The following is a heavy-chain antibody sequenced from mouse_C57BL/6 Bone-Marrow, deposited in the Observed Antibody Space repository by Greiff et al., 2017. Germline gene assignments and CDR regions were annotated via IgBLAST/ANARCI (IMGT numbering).Heavy chain of an antibody. D-gene: IGHD2-3*01. Sequence: VQLQQSGAELVKPGASVKLSCKASGYTFTEYTIHWVKQRSGQGLEWIGWFYPGSGSIKYNEKFKDKATLTASKSSSTVSLALSRLPSDESEVYACERRATPDGYCPYSYFDVWGTGTTVTVSS. J-gene: IGHJ1*03. V-gene: IGHV1-62-2*01. CDR1: GYTFTEYT. CDR3: ERRATPDGYCPYSYFDV. CDR2: FYPGSGSI.